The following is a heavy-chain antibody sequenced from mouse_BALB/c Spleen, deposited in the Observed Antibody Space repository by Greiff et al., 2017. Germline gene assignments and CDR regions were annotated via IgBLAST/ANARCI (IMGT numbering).Heavy chain of an antibody. J-gene: IGHJ3*01. CDR2: ISSGSSTI. Sequence: EVKLMESGGGLVQPGGSRKLSCAASGFTFSSFGMHWVRQAPEKGLEWVAYISSGSSTIYYADTVKGRFTISRDNPKNTLFLQMTSLRSEDTAMYYCARSDLYRYDSWFAYWGQGTLVTVSA. V-gene: IGHV5-17*02. CDR3: ARSDLYRYDSWFAY. D-gene: IGHD2-14*01. CDR1: GFTFSSFG.